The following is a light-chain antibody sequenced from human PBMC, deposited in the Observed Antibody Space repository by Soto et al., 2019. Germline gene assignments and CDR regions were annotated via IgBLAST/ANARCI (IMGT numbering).Light chain of an antibody. Sequence: QSVLTQPASVSGSPGQSITISCTGASSDVGGYDYVSWYQQYPGKAPKLIIYEVSHRPSGVSSRFSGSKSGNTASLTISGLQPDDEADYHCSSYTETTTYVFGTGTKLTVL. V-gene: IGLV2-14*01. CDR1: SSDVGGYDY. CDR2: EVS. CDR3: SSYTETTTYV. J-gene: IGLJ1*01.